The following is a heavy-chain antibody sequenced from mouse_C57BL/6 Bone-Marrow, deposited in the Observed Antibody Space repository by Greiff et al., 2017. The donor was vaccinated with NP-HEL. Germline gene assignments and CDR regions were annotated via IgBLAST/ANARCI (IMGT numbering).Heavy chain of an antibody. Sequence: VQLQQSGAELARPGASVKLSCKASGYTFTSYGISWVKQRTGQGLEWIGEIYPRSGNTYYNEKFKGKATLTADKSSSTAYMELRSLTSEDSAVYFCARVKDYGSFWYFDVWGTGTTVTVSS. CDR1: GYTFTSYG. J-gene: IGHJ1*03. CDR2: IYPRSGNT. D-gene: IGHD1-1*01. CDR3: ARVKDYGSFWYFDV. V-gene: IGHV1-81*01.